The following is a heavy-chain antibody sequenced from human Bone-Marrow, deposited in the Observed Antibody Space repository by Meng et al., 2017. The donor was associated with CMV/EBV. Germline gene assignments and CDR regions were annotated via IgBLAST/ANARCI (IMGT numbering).Heavy chain of an antibody. Sequence: ASVKVSCKASGYTFTGYYMHWVRQAPGQGLEWMGWINPNSGGTNYAQKFQGRVTMTRDTSISTAYMELSRLRSDDTAVYYCARERGYCSGGSCYSGIHYYGMDVWGQGTTVTVSS. CDR2: INPNSGGT. D-gene: IGHD2-15*01. V-gene: IGHV1-2*02. CDR3: ARERGYCSGGSCYSGIHYYGMDV. CDR1: GYTFTGYY. J-gene: IGHJ6*02.